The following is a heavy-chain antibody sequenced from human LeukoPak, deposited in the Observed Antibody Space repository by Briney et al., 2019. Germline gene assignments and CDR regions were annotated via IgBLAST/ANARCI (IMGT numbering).Heavy chain of an antibody. Sequence: PGGSPRLSCAASGFTFSSYWIHWVRQAPGKGLVWVSRINNDGSSTTYADSVKGRFTISRDNAKNTLYLQMNSLRAEDTAVYYCARGKVPVAGTGFDYWGQGTLVTVSS. D-gene: IGHD6-19*01. CDR2: INNDGSST. CDR1: GFTFSSYW. J-gene: IGHJ4*02. CDR3: ARGKVPVAGTGFDY. V-gene: IGHV3-74*01.